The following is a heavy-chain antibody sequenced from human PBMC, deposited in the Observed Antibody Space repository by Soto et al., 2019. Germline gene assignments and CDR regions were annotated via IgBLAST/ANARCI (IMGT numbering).Heavy chain of an antibody. CDR2: IYHSGST. CDR1: GGSISSSNW. CDR3: ARGTFLGSIAARFLDY. J-gene: IGHJ4*02. V-gene: IGHV4-4*02. Sequence: SETLSLTCAVSGGSISSSNWWIWVRQPPGKGLEWFGEIYHSGSTNYNPSLKSRLTISVDKSENQFSLKLTSVTAADTAVYYCARGTFLGSIAARFLDYWGQGTLVTVSS. D-gene: IGHD6-6*01.